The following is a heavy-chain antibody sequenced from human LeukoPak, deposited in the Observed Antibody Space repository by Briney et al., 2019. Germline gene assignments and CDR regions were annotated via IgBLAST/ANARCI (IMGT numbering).Heavy chain of an antibody. CDR1: GGSISSSSYY. CDR3: ARANWGSDNWFDP. J-gene: IGHJ5*02. V-gene: IGHV4-39*07. D-gene: IGHD7-27*01. CDR2: IYYSGST. Sequence: SETLSLTCTVSGGSISSSSYYWGWIRQPPGKGLEWIGTIYYSGSTYCNPSPKSRVTISVDTSKNQFSLKLSSVTAADTAVYYCARANWGSDNWFDPWGQGTLVTVSS.